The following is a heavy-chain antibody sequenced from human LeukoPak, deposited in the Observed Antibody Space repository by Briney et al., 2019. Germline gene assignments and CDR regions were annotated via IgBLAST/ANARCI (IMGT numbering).Heavy chain of an antibody. D-gene: IGHD5-18*01. CDR3: ARESRGYSYGSGFDY. V-gene: IGHV1-69*04. J-gene: IGHJ4*02. CDR1: GYTFTSSYY. Sequence: SVKVSCKASGYTFTSSYYIHWVRQAPGQGLEWMGRIIPILGIANYAQKFQGRVTITADKSTSTAYMELSSLRSEDTAVYYCARESRGYSYGSGFDYWGQGTLVTVSS. CDR2: IIPILGIA.